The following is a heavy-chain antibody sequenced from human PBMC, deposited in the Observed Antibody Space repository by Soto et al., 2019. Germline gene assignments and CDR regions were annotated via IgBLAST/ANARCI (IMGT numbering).Heavy chain of an antibody. CDR2: IYYSGST. CDR3: ARAFWSGYSVSWFDP. Sequence: SETLSLTCTVSGGSISSYYWSWIRQPPGKGLEWIGYIYYSGSTNYNPSLKSRVTISVDTSKNQFSLKLSSVTAADTAVYYCARAFWSGYSVSWFDPWGQGTLVTVSS. CDR1: GGSISSYY. J-gene: IGHJ5*02. D-gene: IGHD3-3*01. V-gene: IGHV4-59*01.